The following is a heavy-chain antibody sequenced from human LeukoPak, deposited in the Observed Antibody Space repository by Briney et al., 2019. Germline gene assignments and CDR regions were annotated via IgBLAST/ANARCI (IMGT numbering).Heavy chain of an antibody. CDR1: GFTFSSYA. V-gene: IGHV3-30-3*01. CDR2: ISYDGSNE. J-gene: IGHJ1*01. D-gene: IGHD4-23*01. Sequence: GGSLRLSCAASGFTFSSYAMHRVRQAPGKGLVWVAVISYDGSNEFYADSVKGRFTVSRDNSKNTLYLQMNSLRAEDAAMYYCARRGDGYGGMTARYFQHWGQGTLVTVSS. CDR3: ARRGDGYGGMTARYFQH.